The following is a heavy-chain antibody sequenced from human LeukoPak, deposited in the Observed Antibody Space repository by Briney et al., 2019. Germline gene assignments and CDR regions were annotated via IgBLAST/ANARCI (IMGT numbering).Heavy chain of an antibody. D-gene: IGHD3-16*01. CDR2: MNPNSGNT. Sequence: ASVKVSCKASGYTFTSYDINWVRQATGQGLEWMGWMNPNSGNTGYAQKFQGRVTITRITSISTAYMELSSLRSEDTAVYYCARARTDLEFGDLAYAFEIWGQGTLVTVSS. J-gene: IGHJ3*02. CDR1: GYTFTSYD. V-gene: IGHV1-8*03. CDR3: ARARTDLEFGDLAYAFEI.